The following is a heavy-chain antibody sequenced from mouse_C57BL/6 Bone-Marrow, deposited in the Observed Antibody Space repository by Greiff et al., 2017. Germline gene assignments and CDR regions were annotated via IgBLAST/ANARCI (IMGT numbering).Heavy chain of an antibody. D-gene: IGHD1-1*01. Sequence: VQLQQSGPELVKPGASVKLSCKASGYTFTSYDINWVKQRPGQGLEWIGWIYPRDGSTKYNEKFKGKATLTVDTYSSTAYMELHSLTSEDSAVYFCARLEFYGSSGDCYFDVWGTGTTVTVSS. V-gene: IGHV1-85*01. CDR1: GYTFTSYD. CDR3: ARLEFYGSSGDCYFDV. J-gene: IGHJ1*03. CDR2: IYPRDGST.